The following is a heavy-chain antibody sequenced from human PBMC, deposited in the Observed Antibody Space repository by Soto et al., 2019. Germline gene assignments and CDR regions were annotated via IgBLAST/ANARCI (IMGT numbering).Heavy chain of an antibody. Sequence: QVQLVESGGGVVQPGRSLRLSCAASGFTFSSYGMHWVRQAPGKGLEWVAVISYDGSNKYYADSVKGRFTISRDNSKNTLYLQMNSLRAEDTAVYYCAKDFGPKLELRPYFDYWCQGTLVTVSS. CDR3: AKDFGPKLELRPYFDY. J-gene: IGHJ4*02. D-gene: IGHD1-7*01. V-gene: IGHV3-30*18. CDR1: GFTFSSYG. CDR2: ISYDGSNK.